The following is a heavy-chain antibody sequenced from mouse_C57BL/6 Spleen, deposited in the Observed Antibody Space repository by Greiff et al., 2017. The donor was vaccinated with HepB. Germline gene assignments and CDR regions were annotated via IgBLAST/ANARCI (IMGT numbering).Heavy chain of an antibody. CDR2: INPNNGGT. J-gene: IGHJ4*01. CDR3: ARSPSNLHYYAMDY. CDR1: GYTFTDYY. Sequence: EVQLQQSGPELVKPGASVKISCKASGYTFTDYYMNWVKQSHGKSLEWIGDINPNNGGTSYNQKFKGKATLTVDKSSSTAYMELRSLTSEDSAVYYCARSPSNLHYYAMDYWGQGTSVTVSS. D-gene: IGHD4-1*01. V-gene: IGHV1-26*01.